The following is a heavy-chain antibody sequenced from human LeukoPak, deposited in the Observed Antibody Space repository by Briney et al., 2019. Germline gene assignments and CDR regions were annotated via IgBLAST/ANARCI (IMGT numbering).Heavy chain of an antibody. CDR2: INHSGST. Sequence: SETLSLTRAVYGGSFSGYHWSWIRQPPGKGLEWIGEINHSGSTNYNPSLKSRVTISVDTSKNQFSLKLSSVTAADTAVYYCARHGGNGFSYWGQGTLVTVSS. D-gene: IGHD4-23*01. CDR3: ARHGGNGFSY. J-gene: IGHJ4*02. V-gene: IGHV4-34*01. CDR1: GGSFSGYH.